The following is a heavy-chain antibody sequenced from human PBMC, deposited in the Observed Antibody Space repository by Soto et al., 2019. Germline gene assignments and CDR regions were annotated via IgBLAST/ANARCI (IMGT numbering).Heavy chain of an antibody. CDR1: GGSLIGYF. J-gene: IGHJ6*03. CDR2: INHLGSI. V-gene: IGHV4-34*01. CDR3: ARGGISHWAYFYYMDV. D-gene: IGHD2-21*01. Sequence: PLEALSLTCVLSGGSLIGYFWSWIRQPPGMALEWIGEINHLGSINYNPSLKSRVTMSVDTSKNQFSLTLNSVTAADTATYYCARGGISHWAYFYYMDVWDRGTTVTVSS.